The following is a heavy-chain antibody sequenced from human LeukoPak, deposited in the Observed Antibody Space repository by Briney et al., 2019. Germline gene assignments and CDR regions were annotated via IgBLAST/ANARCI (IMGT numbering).Heavy chain of an antibody. CDR3: AKDGTPGDY. Sequence: GGSLRLSCAASGFTFSSSGMSWVRQAPGMGLEWVSAISGSGGSTYNADPVKGRFTISRDNPKNTLYLQMSGLRADDTAIYYCAKDGTPGDYWGQGTRVTVSS. V-gene: IGHV3-23*01. J-gene: IGHJ4*02. D-gene: IGHD2-15*01. CDR2: ISGSGGST. CDR1: GFTFSSSG.